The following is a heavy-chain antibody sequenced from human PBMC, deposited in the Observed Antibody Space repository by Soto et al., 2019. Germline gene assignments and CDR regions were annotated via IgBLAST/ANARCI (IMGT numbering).Heavy chain of an antibody. CDR3: ARRRAFSHWDSGADAFDI. D-gene: IGHD1-7*01. Sequence: QVHLQESGPGLVKPSETLSLTCNVSGASVSGDAFYWSWIRQYPGKGLEWLGYIYYTGKSYHSPSLQRPLTISLDTSKNHFSLPLISVRAADAAKYSCARRRAFSHWDSGADAFDIWGQATMVTVSS. CDR1: GASVSGDAFY. CDR2: IYYTGKS. J-gene: IGHJ3*02. V-gene: IGHV4-31*01.